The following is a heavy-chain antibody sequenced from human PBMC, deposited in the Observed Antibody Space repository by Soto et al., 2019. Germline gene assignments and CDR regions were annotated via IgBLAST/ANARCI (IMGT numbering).Heavy chain of an antibody. CDR3: ARDAGTTNWFDP. J-gene: IGHJ5*02. CDR1: GGTFSSYT. D-gene: IGHD2-2*01. Sequence: QVQLVQSGAEVKKPGSSVKVSCKASGGTFSSYTISWVRQAPGQGLEWMGRIIPILGIANYAQKFQGRVTITADKSTSTAYMELSSLRSEDTAVYYCARDAGTTNWFDPWGHGTLVTVSS. V-gene: IGHV1-69*08. CDR2: IIPILGIA.